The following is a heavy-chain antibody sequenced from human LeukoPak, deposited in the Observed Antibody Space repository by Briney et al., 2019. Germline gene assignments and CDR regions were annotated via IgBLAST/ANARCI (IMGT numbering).Heavy chain of an antibody. Sequence: GASVKVSCKASGYTFTSYSITWVRQAPGQGLEYMGWINPDNGNTLYAQNLQDRLTMTTDTSTSTAYMELRSLTSDDTAVYYCARAPYYFDFWGQGTLVTVSS. V-gene: IGHV1-18*01. J-gene: IGHJ4*02. CDR1: GYTFTSYS. CDR2: INPDNGNT. CDR3: ARAPYYFDF.